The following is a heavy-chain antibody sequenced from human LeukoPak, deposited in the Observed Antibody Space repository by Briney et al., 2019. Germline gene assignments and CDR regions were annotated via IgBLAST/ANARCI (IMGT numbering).Heavy chain of an antibody. D-gene: IGHD1-1*01. CDR1: EFTFSSYS. Sequence: QPGGSLRLSCAASEFTFSSYSMNWVHQAPGKGLEWIGFIRSSIYGGTPKAAASVKGRFIFSRDDSKGVAYLRMNSLKTEDTAVYYCSREWGNGNDLRPDYWGQGTLVTVSS. V-gene: IGHV3-49*04. CDR2: IRSSIYGGTP. J-gene: IGHJ4*02. CDR3: SREWGNGNDLRPDY.